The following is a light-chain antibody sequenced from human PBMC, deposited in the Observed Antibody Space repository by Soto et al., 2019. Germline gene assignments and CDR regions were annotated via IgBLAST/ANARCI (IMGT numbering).Light chain of an antibody. V-gene: IGLV2-23*02. CDR2: EVS. CDR3: CSYAGSRTPLI. Sequence: QSALTQAASVSGSPGQSITISCTGTSSDVGSYNLVSWYQQHPGKAPKLMIYEVSKRPSGLSNRFSGSKPGNTASLTISGLQAEDEADYYCCSYAGSRTPLIFGTGTKLTVL. CDR1: SSDVGSYNL. J-gene: IGLJ1*01.